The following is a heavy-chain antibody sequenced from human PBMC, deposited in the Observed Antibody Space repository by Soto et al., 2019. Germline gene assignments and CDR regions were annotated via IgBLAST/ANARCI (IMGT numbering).Heavy chain of an antibody. CDR1: GFTFSSYA. CDR2: ISYDGSNK. Sequence: QVQLVESGGGVVQPGRSLRLSCAASGFTFSSYAMHWVRQAPGKGLEWVAVISYDGSNKYYADSAKGRFTISRDNSKNTLYLQMNSLRAEDTAVYYCARDPGGAFDIWGQGTMVTVSS. V-gene: IGHV3-30-3*01. CDR3: ARDPGGAFDI. J-gene: IGHJ3*02.